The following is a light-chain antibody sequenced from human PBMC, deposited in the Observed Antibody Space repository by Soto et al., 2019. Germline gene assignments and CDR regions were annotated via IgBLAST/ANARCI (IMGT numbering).Light chain of an antibody. J-gene: IGKJ5*01. Sequence: DIQMTQSPSSLSASVGDRVTITCRTSQSISTYLNWYQQNPGTAPKLLISAASTLQSGVPSRFSGGGFGTDFTLTISSLQPEDFATYYCQQSYTTPPTFGQGTRLEIK. CDR2: AAS. V-gene: IGKV1-39*01. CDR3: QQSYTTPPT. CDR1: QSISTY.